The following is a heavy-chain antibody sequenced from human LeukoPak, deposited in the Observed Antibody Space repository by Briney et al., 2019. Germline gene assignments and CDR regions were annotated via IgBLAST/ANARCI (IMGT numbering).Heavy chain of an antibody. Sequence: ASVKVSCKASGYTFTSYDINWVRKAPGQGLEWMGWMSPISGNTGYAQKFQGRLTMTRNTAINTAYMELSGLRSEDTAVYYCARESGDILVVPYYWGQGTLVTVSS. CDR1: GYTFTSYD. CDR2: MSPISGNT. CDR3: ARESGDILVVPYY. J-gene: IGHJ4*02. D-gene: IGHD2-2*01. V-gene: IGHV1-8*01.